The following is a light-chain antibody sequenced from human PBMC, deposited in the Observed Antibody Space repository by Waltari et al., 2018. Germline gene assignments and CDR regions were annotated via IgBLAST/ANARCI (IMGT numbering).Light chain of an antibody. Sequence: QQPGKGPRCLMKVNSDGSPSKGDEIPDRFSGSSSGPERYLTISSLQSDDEADYYCQTGGHGTWVFGGGTKLTVL. J-gene: IGLJ3*02. CDR2: VNSDGSP. V-gene: IGLV4-69*01. CDR3: QTGGHGTWV.